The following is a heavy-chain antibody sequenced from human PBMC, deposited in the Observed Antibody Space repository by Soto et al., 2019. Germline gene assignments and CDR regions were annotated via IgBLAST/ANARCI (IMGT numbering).Heavy chain of an antibody. CDR2: IKTKVDGGTE. D-gene: IGHD2-15*01. Sequence: EVQLMESGGGLVKPGGSLRLSCAASGFTFSNAWMNWVRKAPGKGLERIGRIKTKVDGGTEEYAAPVKVRFTISRDDSKNTLEIQMNSLQGVDTAGYFCTRDLAVTHNNYSGARDFWGRGTTVTVSS. V-gene: IGHV3-15*01. J-gene: IGHJ6*02. CDR1: GFTFSNAW. CDR3: TRDLAVTHNNYSGARDF.